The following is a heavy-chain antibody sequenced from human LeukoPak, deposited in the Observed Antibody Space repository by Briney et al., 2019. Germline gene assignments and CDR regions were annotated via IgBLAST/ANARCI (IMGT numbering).Heavy chain of an antibody. D-gene: IGHD5/OR15-5a*01. Sequence: ASVKVSCKASGYTFTSYYLHWVRQAPVQGLEWMGIINPSGGSTNYAQKFQGRVTMTRDTSTSTVYMELNSLRSEDTAVYYCARGDHVRIYAESSFDIWGQGTMVTVS. V-gene: IGHV1-46*01. CDR1: GYTFTSYY. CDR2: INPSGGST. CDR3: ARGDHVRIYAESSFDI. J-gene: IGHJ3*02.